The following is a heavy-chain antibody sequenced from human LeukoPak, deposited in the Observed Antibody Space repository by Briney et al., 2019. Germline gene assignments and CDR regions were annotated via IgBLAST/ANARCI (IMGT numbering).Heavy chain of an antibody. J-gene: IGHJ4*02. CDR1: QFTFSYYA. V-gene: IGHV3-23*01. D-gene: IGHD3-10*01. CDR3: AKELYAYGSRGFDY. Sequence: RAGGSLRLSCSASQFTFSYYAMTWVRQAPGKGLEWVSGISSSDDYTYYADSVKGRFTISRDNSKNTLYLQLNSLRVEDTAVYYCAKELYAYGSRGFDYWGQGTLVTVSS. CDR2: ISSSDDYT.